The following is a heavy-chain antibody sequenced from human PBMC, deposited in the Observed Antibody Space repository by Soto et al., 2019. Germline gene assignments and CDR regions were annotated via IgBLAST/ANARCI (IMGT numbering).Heavy chain of an antibody. CDR1: GYTFTSFG. V-gene: IGHV1-18*01. CDR3: ARVPFSSSWYGVDY. D-gene: IGHD6-13*01. Sequence: QVQLVQSGTEVKKPGASVKVSCKASGYTFTSFGIGWVRQAPGQGLEWMGWINVYNGNTYYVQKLEGRVTMTTDTSTRTTSMDPRSLRSDDTGVYYCARVPFSSSWYGVDYWGQGTLITVPS. J-gene: IGHJ4*02. CDR2: INVYNGNT.